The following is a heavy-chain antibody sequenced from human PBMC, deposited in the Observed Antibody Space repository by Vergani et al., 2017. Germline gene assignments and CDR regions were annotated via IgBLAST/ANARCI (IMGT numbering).Heavy chain of an antibody. Sequence: QWGAGLLKPSETLTLTCTVSGFSLSNARMGVSWIRQPPGKALEWLAHIFSNDEKSYSTSLKSRLTISKDTSKSQVVLTMTNMDPVDTATYYCARFTAAGTNYYGMDVWGQGTTVTVSS. J-gene: IGHJ6*02. CDR3: ARFTAAGTNYYGMDV. V-gene: IGHV2-26*01. D-gene: IGHD6-13*01. CDR2: IFSNDEK. CDR1: GFSLSNARMG.